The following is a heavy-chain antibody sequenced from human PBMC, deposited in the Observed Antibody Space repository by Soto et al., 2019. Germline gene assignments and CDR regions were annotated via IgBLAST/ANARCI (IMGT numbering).Heavy chain of an antibody. CDR3: AREADYGSGSYYNYYYGMDV. V-gene: IGHV1-69*13. D-gene: IGHD3-10*01. CDR2: IIPIFGTA. CDR1: GGTFSIYA. Sequence: SVKVSCKASGGTFSIYAISCVRQAPLQWLEGMGGIIPIFGTANYAQKFQGRVTITADESTSTAYMELSSLRSEDTAVYYCAREADYGSGSYYNYYYGMDVWGQGTTVTVSS. J-gene: IGHJ6*02.